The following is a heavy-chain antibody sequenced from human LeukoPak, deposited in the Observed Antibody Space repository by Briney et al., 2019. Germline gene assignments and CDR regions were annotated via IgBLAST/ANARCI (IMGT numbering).Heavy chain of an antibody. V-gene: IGHV4-39*01. CDR1: GASISSSTDY. D-gene: IGHD3-3*01. CDR3: ARQTGAGLFILP. CDR2: IYYSGST. Sequence: SETLSLTCTVSGASISSSTDYWGWIRQPPGKGLEWIANIYYSGSTYYNPSLKSRVTISVDTSKNQFSLILTSVTAADTAVYYCARQTGAGLFILPGGQGTLVTVSS. J-gene: IGHJ4*02.